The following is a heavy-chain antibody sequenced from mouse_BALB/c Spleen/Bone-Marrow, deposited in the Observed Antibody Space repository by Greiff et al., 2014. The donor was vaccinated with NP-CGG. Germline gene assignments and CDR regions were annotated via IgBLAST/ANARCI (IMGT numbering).Heavy chain of an antibody. CDR2: ISSGSSTI. V-gene: IGHV5-17*02. D-gene: IGHD1-1*01. CDR3: ARLRRYYGYFDY. J-gene: IGHJ2*01. Sequence: EVMLVESGGGLVQPGGSRKLSCAASGFTFSSFGMHWVRQAPEKGLEWVAYISSGSSTIYYADTVKGRFTISRDNPKNTLFLQMTSLRSEDTAMYYCARLRRYYGYFDYWGQGTTLPVSS. CDR1: GFTFSSFG.